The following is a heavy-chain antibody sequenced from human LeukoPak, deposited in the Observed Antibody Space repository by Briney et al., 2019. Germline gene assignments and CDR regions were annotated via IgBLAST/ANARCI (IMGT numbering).Heavy chain of an antibody. CDR2: ITSSGTYI. V-gene: IGHV3-21*01. D-gene: IGHD3-22*01. J-gene: IGHJ4*02. Sequence: GGSLRLSCATSGFTFNNYNMNWVRQAPGRALEWVSSITSSGTYIFYADSVKGRFTISRDNSKNTLYLQMNSLRAEDTAVYYCARKTDSGGQGDYWGPGTLVTLSS. CDR3: ARKTDSGGQGDY. CDR1: GFTFNNYN.